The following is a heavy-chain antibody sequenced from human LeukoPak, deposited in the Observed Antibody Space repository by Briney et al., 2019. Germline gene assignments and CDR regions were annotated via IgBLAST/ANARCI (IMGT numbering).Heavy chain of an antibody. J-gene: IGHJ4*02. CDR3: ARKVVPAAITGIAARLFDY. V-gene: IGHV4-34*01. CDR2: INHSGST. D-gene: IGHD2-2*01. CDR1: GGSFSSYY. Sequence: SETLSLTCAVYGGSFSSYYWSWIRQPPGKGLEWIGEINHSGSTNYNPSLKSRVTISVDTSKNQFSLKLSSVTAADTAVYYCARKVVPAAITGIAARLFDYWGQGTLVTVSS.